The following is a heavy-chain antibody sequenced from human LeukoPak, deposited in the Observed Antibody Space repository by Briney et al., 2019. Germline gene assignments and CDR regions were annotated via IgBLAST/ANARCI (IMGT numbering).Heavy chain of an antibody. D-gene: IGHD5-18*01. V-gene: IGHV4-39*01. Sequence: PSETLSLTCTVSGGSISSSNSFWGWIRQPPGKGLEWIGNIYYSGSTNYNPSHSSRVTISVETSQNQFSLELSSVTAADTAVYYCARHKKSIVDSDMGPWGQGTLVTVSS. J-gene: IGHJ5*02. CDR2: IYYSGST. CDR1: GGSISSSNSF. CDR3: ARHKKSIVDSDMGP.